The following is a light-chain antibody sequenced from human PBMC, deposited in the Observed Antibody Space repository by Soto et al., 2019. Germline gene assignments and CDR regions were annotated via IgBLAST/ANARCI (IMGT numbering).Light chain of an antibody. CDR3: QQYNNWPPWT. CDR1: QSLSNN. Sequence: EIVMTQSPATLSVSPGERATLSCRASQSLSNNLAWYQQKPGQAPRLLIYSASTRATGIPARFSGSGSGTEFTLTISTLQSEDFAVYYCQQYNNWPPWTFGQGTKVDTK. J-gene: IGKJ1*01. CDR2: SAS. V-gene: IGKV3-15*01.